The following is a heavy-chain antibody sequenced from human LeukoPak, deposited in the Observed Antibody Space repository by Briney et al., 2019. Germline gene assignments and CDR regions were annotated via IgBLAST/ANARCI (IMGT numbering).Heavy chain of an antibody. D-gene: IGHD2-15*01. V-gene: IGHV4-61*02. Sequence: SQTLSRTCAVSGGSISSGSYYWSWIRQPAGKGLEWIGRIYTSGSTNYNPSLKSRVTISVDTSKNQFSLKLSSVTAADTAVYYCARIGGSYVIDYWGQGTLVTVSS. J-gene: IGHJ4*02. CDR3: ARIGGSYVIDY. CDR2: IYTSGST. CDR1: GGSISSGSYY.